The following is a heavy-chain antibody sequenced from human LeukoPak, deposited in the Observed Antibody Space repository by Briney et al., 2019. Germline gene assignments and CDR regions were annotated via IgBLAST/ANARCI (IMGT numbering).Heavy chain of an antibody. CDR3: AKGLAVAGHSDY. Sequence: GGSLGLSCAASGFTFSSHAMSWVRQAPGKGLEWVSAISGSGGSTYYADSVKGRFTISRDKSKNTLYLQMNSLRAEDTAVYYCAKGLAVAGHSDYWGQGTLVTVSS. CDR1: GFTFSSHA. J-gene: IGHJ4*02. D-gene: IGHD6-19*01. CDR2: ISGSGGST. V-gene: IGHV3-23*01.